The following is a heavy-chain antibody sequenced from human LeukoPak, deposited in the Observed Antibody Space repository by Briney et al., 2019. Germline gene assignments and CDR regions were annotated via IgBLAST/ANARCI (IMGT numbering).Heavy chain of an antibody. V-gene: IGHV3-23*01. CDR2: ISGSGGSA. CDR1: GFTFSSYA. D-gene: IGHD3-16*01. J-gene: IGHJ4*02. CDR3: ATADLITTTVDY. Sequence: GGSLRLSCAASGFTFSSYAMSWVRQAPGKGLEWVSAISGSGGSAYYADSVKGRFTISRDNSKNTLYLQMNSLRAGDTAVYYCATADLITTTVDYWGQGTLVTVSS.